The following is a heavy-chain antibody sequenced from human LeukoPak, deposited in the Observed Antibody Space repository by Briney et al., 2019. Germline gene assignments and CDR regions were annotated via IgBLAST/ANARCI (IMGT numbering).Heavy chain of an antibody. Sequence: ASVKVSCKASGYTFTSYYMHWVRQAPGQGLEWMGWVVTNDGGTRYAQQYRGRVTMTRDTSINTAFLELTTLTSDGTAVYYCARGGPNHGFDYWGQGTLVTVSS. J-gene: IGHJ4*02. V-gene: IGHV1-2*02. CDR2: VVTNDGGT. CDR3: ARGGPNHGFDY. CDR1: GYTFTSYY.